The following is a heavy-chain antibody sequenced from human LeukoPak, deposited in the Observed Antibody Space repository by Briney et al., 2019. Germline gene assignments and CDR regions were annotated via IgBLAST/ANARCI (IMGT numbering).Heavy chain of an antibody. CDR2: IYYSGST. CDR3: ARVVWGSYYFDY. D-gene: IGHD3-16*01. J-gene: IGHJ4*02. CDR1: GGSISSHY. Sequence: PSETLSLTCTVSGGSISSHYWSWIRQPPGKGLEWIGYIYYSGSTNYNPSLKSRVTISVDTSKNQFSLKLSSVTAADTAVYYCARVVWGSYYFDYWSQGTLVTVSS. V-gene: IGHV4-59*11.